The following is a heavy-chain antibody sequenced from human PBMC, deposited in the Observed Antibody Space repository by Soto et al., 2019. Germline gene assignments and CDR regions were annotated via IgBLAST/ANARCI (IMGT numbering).Heavy chain of an antibody. V-gene: IGHV3-7*01. J-gene: IGHJ4*02. Sequence: EVQLVESGGGLVQPGGSLRLSCAASGFTFSSYWMRWVRQAPGKGLEWVANIKQDGSEKYYVDSVKGRFTISRDNAKNSLYLQMNSLRAEDTAVYYCARRGYSYGYDGHHFDYWGQGTLVTVSS. CDR2: IKQDGSEK. CDR1: GFTFSSYW. CDR3: ARRGYSYGYDGHHFDY. D-gene: IGHD5-18*01.